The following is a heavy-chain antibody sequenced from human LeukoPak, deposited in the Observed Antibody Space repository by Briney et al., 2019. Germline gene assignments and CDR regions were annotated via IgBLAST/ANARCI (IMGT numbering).Heavy chain of an antibody. Sequence: PGGSLRLSCAASGFTFSSYTMHWVRQGPGKGLERVAVISSDRSNIFNAASVKGRFTISRDNSKNTLYLQMNSLRAEDTAVYYCARGLLRAGYSGYDCLDYWGQGTLVTVSS. D-gene: IGHD5-12*01. CDR1: GFTFSSYT. CDR2: ISSDRSNI. J-gene: IGHJ4*02. V-gene: IGHV3-30-3*01. CDR3: ARGLLRAGYSGYDCLDY.